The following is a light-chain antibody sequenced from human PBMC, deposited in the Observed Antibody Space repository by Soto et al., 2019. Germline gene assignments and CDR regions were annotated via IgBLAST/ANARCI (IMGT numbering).Light chain of an antibody. Sequence: DIQMTQSPSSLSASVGYRFTITCRESQSISSYLNWYQQTPGKAPKFMIYAASSLQSGVPSRFSGSGAGTDFTLTISSLQPEDFATYDCQQSYSTIVTFGQGTKVDIK. V-gene: IGKV1-39*01. J-gene: IGKJ1*01. CDR3: QQSYSTIVT. CDR1: QSISSY. CDR2: AAS.